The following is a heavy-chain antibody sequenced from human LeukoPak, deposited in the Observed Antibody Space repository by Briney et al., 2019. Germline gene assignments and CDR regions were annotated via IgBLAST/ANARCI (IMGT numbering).Heavy chain of an antibody. J-gene: IGHJ3*02. CDR2: IYYSGTT. CDR1: GGSLSTYL. V-gene: IGHV4-59*08. D-gene: IGHD3-16*01. Sequence: KASETLSLTCTVSGGSLSTYLWTWIRQPPGKGLEWIGYIYYSGTTNYHPSLESRVTISVDTSKNQFSLKLNSVTAADTAVCYCARRTGEGAFDIWGQGTMVTVSS. CDR3: ARRTGEGAFDI.